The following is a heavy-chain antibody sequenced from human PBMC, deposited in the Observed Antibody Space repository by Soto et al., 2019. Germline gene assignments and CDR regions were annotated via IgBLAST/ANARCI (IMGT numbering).Heavy chain of an antibody. V-gene: IGHV1-18*01. Sequence: QAQLVQSGAEVKKPGDSVKVACKASGYSFSTYGITWVRQAPGQGLEWMGWISGYNGNTDDGQPLQGRVSLTIDTSTSTAYMDLRRLTSDDTAVYFCARAEAYSTSWYALDVWGQGTTVIVSS. D-gene: IGHD2-2*01. CDR1: GYSFSTYG. CDR2: ISGYNGNT. J-gene: IGHJ6*02. CDR3: ARAEAYSTSWYALDV.